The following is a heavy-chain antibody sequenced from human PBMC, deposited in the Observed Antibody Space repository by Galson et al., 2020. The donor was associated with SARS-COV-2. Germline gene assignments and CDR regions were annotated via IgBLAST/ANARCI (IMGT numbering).Heavy chain of an antibody. CDR1: GFTFSLHP. CDR3: ARDMLGEKLEPDF. J-gene: IGHJ4*02. CDR2: ISFDGKNE. V-gene: IGHV3-30*17. D-gene: IGHD3-10*02. Sequence: GESLKISCAASGFTFSLHPMHWVRQAPGKGLEWVAVISFDGKNEYYADSVKGRFTISRDKGKNTLYLQMNSLRPEDTALYYCARDMLGEKLEPDFWGQGTQVTVSS.